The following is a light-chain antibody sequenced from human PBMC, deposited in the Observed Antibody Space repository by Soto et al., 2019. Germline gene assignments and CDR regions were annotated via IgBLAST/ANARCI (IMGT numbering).Light chain of an antibody. Sequence: DIQLTQSPSFLSASVGDRVTITCRASQDINSYLAWYQQKPGKAPKLLIFGASTLQSGVPSRFSGSGSGTEFTLTISSLQPEDFATYYCQQLNSYSIFTFGPGTKVDIK. CDR2: GAS. CDR3: QQLNSYSIFT. J-gene: IGKJ3*01. V-gene: IGKV1-9*01. CDR1: QDINSY.